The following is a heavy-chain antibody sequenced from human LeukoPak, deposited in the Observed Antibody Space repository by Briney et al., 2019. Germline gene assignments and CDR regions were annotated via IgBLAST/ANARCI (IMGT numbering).Heavy chain of an antibody. CDR2: ISYDGSNK. J-gene: IGHJ4*02. Sequence: PGGSLRLSCAASGFTFSSYAMHWVRQAPGKGLEWVAVISYDGSNKYYADSVKGRFTTSRDNSKNTLYLQMNSLRAEDTAVYYCARADSSSSGRVFDYWGQGTLVTVSS. D-gene: IGHD6-6*01. V-gene: IGHV3-30*04. CDR1: GFTFSSYA. CDR3: ARADSSSSGRVFDY.